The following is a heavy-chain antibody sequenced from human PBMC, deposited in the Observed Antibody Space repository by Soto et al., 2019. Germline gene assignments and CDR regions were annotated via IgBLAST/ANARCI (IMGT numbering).Heavy chain of an antibody. CDR2: TSHDGSNR. J-gene: IGHJ4*02. CDR3: AKDWGRSRGVMDY. Sequence: QVQLVESGGGVVQPGTSLRLSCAVSGFTFSSYGMHWVRQAPGKGLEWVAVTSHDGSNRQYADSVKGRFTISRDNAKNTLSLQMNSLRPEDTAVYYCAKDWGRSRGVMDYWGLGNLVTVSS. V-gene: IGHV3-30*18. D-gene: IGHD3-10*01. CDR1: GFTFSSYG.